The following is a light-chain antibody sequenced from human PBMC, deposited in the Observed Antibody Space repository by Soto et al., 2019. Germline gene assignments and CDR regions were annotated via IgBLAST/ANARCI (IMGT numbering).Light chain of an antibody. J-gene: IGKJ4*01. Sequence: GARCAIHIRASQGIRNKLAWYQQKPGKAPKLLIYAASSLRSGVPSRFSGSGSGTGFALTISSLQPDDFATYYCQQFNSYPPAFGGGTKVDIK. CDR3: QQFNSYPPA. CDR1: QGIRNK. V-gene: IGKV1-12*01. CDR2: AAS.